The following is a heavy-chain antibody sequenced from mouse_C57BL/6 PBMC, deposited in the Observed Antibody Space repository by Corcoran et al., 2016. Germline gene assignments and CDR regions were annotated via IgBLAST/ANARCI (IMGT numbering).Heavy chain of an antibody. CDR1: GYAFSSYW. CDR3: ARRHYYGSKGYYFDY. V-gene: IGHV1-80*01. Sequence: QVQLQQSGAELVKPGASVKISCKASGYAFSSYWMNWVKQRPGKGLEWIGQIYPGDGDTNYNGKFKGKATLTADKSSSTAYMQLSSLTAEDSAVYFCARRHYYGSKGYYFDYWGQGTTLTVSS. J-gene: IGHJ2*01. CDR2: IYPGDGDT. D-gene: IGHD1-1*01.